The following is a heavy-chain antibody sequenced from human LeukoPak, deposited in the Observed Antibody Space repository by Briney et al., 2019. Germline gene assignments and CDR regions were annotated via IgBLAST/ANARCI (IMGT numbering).Heavy chain of an antibody. CDR2: MNPNSGNT. CDR3: ARGGTVVTPGAFDI. CDR1: GYTFTSYD. J-gene: IGHJ3*02. Sequence: ASVKVSCKASGYTFTSYDINWVRQATGQGLEWMGWMNPNSGNTGYAQKFQGRVTMTRDMSTSTVYMELSSLRSEDTAVYYCARGGTVVTPGAFDIWGQGTMVTVSS. D-gene: IGHD4-23*01. V-gene: IGHV1-8*02.